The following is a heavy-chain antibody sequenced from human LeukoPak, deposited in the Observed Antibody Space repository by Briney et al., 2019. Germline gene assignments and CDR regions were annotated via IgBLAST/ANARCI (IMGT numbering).Heavy chain of an antibody. CDR2: IYYSGST. J-gene: IGHJ4*02. Sequence: PSETLSLTCAVYGGSFSGYYWSWIRQPPGKGLEWIGSIYYSGSTYYNASLKSRVTISIDTSKNQISLRLTSVTATDTAMYYCARQTGSGLFTLPGGQGTLVTVSS. D-gene: IGHD3/OR15-3a*01. CDR1: GGSFSGYY. V-gene: IGHV4-34*01. CDR3: ARQTGSGLFTLP.